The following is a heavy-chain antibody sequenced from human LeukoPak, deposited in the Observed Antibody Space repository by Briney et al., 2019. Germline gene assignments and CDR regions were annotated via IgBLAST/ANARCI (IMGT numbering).Heavy chain of an antibody. D-gene: IGHD6-13*01. J-gene: IGHJ4*02. CDR3: AKSRPGSSWYAPDY. V-gene: IGHV3-30*15. Sequence: VIAHDGSNEYYSDSVKGRFTISRDNSKNTLYLQMSSLRGDDTSVYYCAKSRPGSSWYAPDYWGQGTLVTVSS. CDR2: IAHDGSNE.